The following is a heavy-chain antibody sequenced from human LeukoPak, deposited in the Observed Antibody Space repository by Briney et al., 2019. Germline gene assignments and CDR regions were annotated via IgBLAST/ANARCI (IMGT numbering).Heavy chain of an antibody. Sequence: PGGSLRLSCAASGFTFSSYGMHWVRQAPGKGLEWVAVISYDGSNKYYADSVKGRFTISRDNSKNTLYLQMNSLRAEDTAVYYCARTLPPNYFDYWGQGTLVTVSS. J-gene: IGHJ4*02. V-gene: IGHV3-30*03. CDR3: ARTLPPNYFDY. CDR1: GFTFSSYG. CDR2: ISYDGSNK.